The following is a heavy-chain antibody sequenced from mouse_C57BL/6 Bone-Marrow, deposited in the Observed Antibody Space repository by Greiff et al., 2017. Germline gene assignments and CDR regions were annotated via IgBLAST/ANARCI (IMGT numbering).Heavy chain of an antibody. Sequence: QVQLQQSGAELARPGASVKLSCKASGYTFTSYGISWVKQRTGQGLEWIGEIYPRSGNTYYNEQFKGKATLTADKSSSTAYMELRSLTSEDSAVYFGAVSGYDGYPYWYFDVWGTGTTVTVSS. D-gene: IGHD2-3*01. V-gene: IGHV1-81*01. CDR1: GYTFTSYG. CDR2: IYPRSGNT. J-gene: IGHJ1*03. CDR3: AVSGYDGYPYWYFDV.